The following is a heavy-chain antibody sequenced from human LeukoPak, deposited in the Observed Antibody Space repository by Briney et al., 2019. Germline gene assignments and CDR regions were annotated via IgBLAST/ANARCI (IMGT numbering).Heavy chain of an antibody. CDR3: ARLPTGYPNWFDP. V-gene: IGHV4-39*01. Sequence: SETLSLTCAVSGGSIISSRYNCGWIRQPPGKVLEWIGTIYHSGTTYYNPSLKSRVTISMDTSKNQFFLKLSSVTAADTAVYYCARLPTGYPNWFDPWGQGSLVTVSS. J-gene: IGHJ5*02. D-gene: IGHD3-9*01. CDR2: IYHSGTT. CDR1: GGSIISSRYN.